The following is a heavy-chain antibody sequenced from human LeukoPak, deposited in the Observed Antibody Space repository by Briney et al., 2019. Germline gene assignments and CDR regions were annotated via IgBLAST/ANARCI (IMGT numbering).Heavy chain of an antibody. J-gene: IGHJ4*02. D-gene: IGHD6-19*01. CDR3: ARRSTGGWSPLDY. CDR1: GDSINSYY. V-gene: IGHV4-59*08. Sequence: SGTLSLTCTFSGDSINSYYWNWIRQPPGMGLEWIGYVSNSGNTIYNPSLKGRVTISVDTSKNQFSLKLTSMTAADTAVYYCARRSTGGWSPLDYWGQGTLVTVSS. CDR2: VSNSGNT.